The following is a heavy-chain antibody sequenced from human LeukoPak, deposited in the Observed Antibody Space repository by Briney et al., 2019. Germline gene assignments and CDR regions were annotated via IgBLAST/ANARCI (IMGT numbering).Heavy chain of an antibody. CDR3: VRGGPSTWS. CDR2: INGDGRNI. Sequence: GGSLRLSCVASGFTFSSYWMHWVRQDPRKGLVWVSRINGDGRNINYADSVRGRFTISRDDAKNTVYLQMNNLRAEDTAVYHCVRGGPSTWSWGQGTLVTVSS. J-gene: IGHJ5*02. CDR1: GFTFSSYW. D-gene: IGHD2-15*01. V-gene: IGHV3-74*01.